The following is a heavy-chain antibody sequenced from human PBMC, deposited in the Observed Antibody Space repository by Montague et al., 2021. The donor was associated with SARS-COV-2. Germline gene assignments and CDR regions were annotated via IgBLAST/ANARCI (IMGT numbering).Heavy chain of an antibody. V-gene: IGHV4-4*07. CDR3: ARDAYYFGPGRETRGASDP. D-gene: IGHD2/OR15-2a*01. J-gene: IGHJ5*02. Sequence: SETLSLTCTVSGDSITPYGYFIGGYFWSWIRQPAGKGLEWIGRIYANGNFDYNPSLNSRDSMSMDTPKQEFYMRLISVTAADTAVYDCARDAYYFGPGRETRGASDPWGQGILVTVSS. CDR1: GDSITPYGYFIGGYF. CDR2: IYANGNF.